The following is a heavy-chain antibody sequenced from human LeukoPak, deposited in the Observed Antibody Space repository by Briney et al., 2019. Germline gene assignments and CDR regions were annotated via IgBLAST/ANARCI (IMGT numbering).Heavy chain of an antibody. CDR2: ISSSSSYI. CDR1: GFTFSSYS. V-gene: IGHV3-21*01. CDR3: ARDIAAASDAFDI. Sequence: GGSLRLSCAASGFTFSSYSMNWVRQAPGEGLEWVSSISSSSSYIYYADSVKGRFTISRDNAKNSLYLQMNSLRAEDTAVYYCARDIAAASDAFDIWGQGTMVTVSS. J-gene: IGHJ3*02. D-gene: IGHD6-13*01.